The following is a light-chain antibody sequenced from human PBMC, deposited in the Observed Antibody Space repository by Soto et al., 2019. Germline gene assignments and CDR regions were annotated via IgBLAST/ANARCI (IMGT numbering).Light chain of an antibody. Sequence: DIQVTQSPSSLSASVGDRVTITCRASQSITSYLNWYQQKPGKAPQLLIYAASSLQSGVPSRFSGSGSGTDSTLTISSLQPEDFATYFCQQSYTTPWTFGQGTKVDIK. CDR3: QQSYTTPWT. CDR2: AAS. V-gene: IGKV1-39*01. CDR1: QSITSY. J-gene: IGKJ1*01.